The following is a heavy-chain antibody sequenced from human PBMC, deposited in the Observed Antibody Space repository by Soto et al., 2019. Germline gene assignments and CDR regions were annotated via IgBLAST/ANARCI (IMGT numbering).Heavy chain of an antibody. D-gene: IGHD3-22*01. Sequence: PGGSLRLSCAASGFPFSSYWMSWVRQAPGKGLEWVAIIKQDGSNKYYADSVKGRFTISRDNSKNTLYLQMNSLRAEDTAVYYCAKAPSSFYYAMIVELDYWGQGTLVTVSS. CDR1: GFPFSSYW. CDR2: IKQDGSNK. V-gene: IGHV3-30*18. J-gene: IGHJ4*02. CDR3: AKAPSSFYYAMIVELDY.